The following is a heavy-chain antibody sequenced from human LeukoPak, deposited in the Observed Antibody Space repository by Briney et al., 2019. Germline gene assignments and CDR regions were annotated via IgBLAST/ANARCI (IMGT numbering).Heavy chain of an antibody. V-gene: IGHV3-21*01. CDR1: GFTFSSYG. J-gene: IGHJ3*02. Sequence: GGTLRLSCAASGFTFSSYGMSWVRQAPGKGLEWVSSISSSSSYIYYADSVKGRFTISRDNAKNSLYLQMNSLRAEDTAVYYCARDPRSHEHIWGQGTMVTVSS. CDR3: ARDPRSHEHI. CDR2: ISSSSSYI. D-gene: IGHD1/OR15-1a*01.